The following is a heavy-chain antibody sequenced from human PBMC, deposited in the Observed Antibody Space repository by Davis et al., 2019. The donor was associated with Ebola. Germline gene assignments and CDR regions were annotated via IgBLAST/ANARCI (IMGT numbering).Heavy chain of an antibody. V-gene: IGHV6-1*01. D-gene: IGHD5-12*01. J-gene: IGHJ4*02. CDR3: ARGWLRSGFDS. Sequence: HSQTLSLTCAISGDTVSGGSGAWNWIRQSPSRGLEWLGRTYYSSKWYNDYAASVEGRITVNPDTSKNQFSLHLNSMTPEDTAEYYCARGWLRSGFDSWGQGTLVTVSS. CDR2: TYYSSKWYN. CDR1: GDTVSGGSGA.